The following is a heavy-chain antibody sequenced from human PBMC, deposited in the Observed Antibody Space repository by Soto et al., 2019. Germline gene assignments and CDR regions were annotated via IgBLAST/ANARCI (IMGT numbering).Heavy chain of an antibody. V-gene: IGHV3-23*01. D-gene: IGHD5-18*01. CDR2: ISGSGGST. Sequence: GGSLRLSCAASGFTFSSYAMSWVRQAPGKGLEWVSAISGSGGSTYYADSVKGRFTISRDNSKNTLYLQMNSLRAEDTAVYYCAKVSGTQVDTDYYYGMDVWGQGTTVTVSS. CDR3: AKVSGTQVDTDYYYGMDV. CDR1: GFTFSSYA. J-gene: IGHJ6*02.